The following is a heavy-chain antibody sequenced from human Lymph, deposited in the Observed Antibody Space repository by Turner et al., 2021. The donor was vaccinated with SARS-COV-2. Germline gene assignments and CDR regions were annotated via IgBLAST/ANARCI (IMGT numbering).Heavy chain of an antibody. CDR2: IYYRGST. J-gene: IGHJ5*02. V-gene: IGHV4-59*01. D-gene: IGHD2-21*02. CDR3: ARETVNNWVDP. CDR1: GGSMNSNY. Sequence: QVQLQESGPRLVKPLETLCLTCTVSGGSMNSNYWSWIRQPPGKQLEWIGYIYYRGSTNYNLSLESRVTISVDTSRNQFSRNLTSVTAADTAIYYCARETVNNWVDPWGQGTLVTVSS.